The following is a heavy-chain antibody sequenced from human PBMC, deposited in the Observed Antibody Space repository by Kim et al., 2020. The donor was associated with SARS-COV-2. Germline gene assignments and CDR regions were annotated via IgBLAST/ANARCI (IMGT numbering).Heavy chain of an antibody. V-gene: IGHV3-33*08. D-gene: IGHD3-3*01. CDR1: GVTFSSYG. Sequence: GGSLRLSCAASGVTFSSYGMHCVRQAQGKGLEWVAVIWYDGSNKYYADPVKGRFTISRDNSKNTLYLQMNSLRAEDTAVYYCARDRGDYDFRPGTYFYYFYGMDIWGQGTTVTVSS. J-gene: IGHJ6*02. CDR2: IWYDGSNK. CDR3: ARDRGDYDFRPGTYFYYFYGMDI.